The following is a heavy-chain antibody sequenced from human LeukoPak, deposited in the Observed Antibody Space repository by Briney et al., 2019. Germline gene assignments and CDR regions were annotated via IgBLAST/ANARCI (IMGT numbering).Heavy chain of an antibody. V-gene: IGHV3-23*01. J-gene: IGHJ3*01. Sequence: PGGSLRLSCSASGFSFSRYGMTWVRQAPGKGLEWVSSIRGDGGGTSYADSVKGRFTISRDNSKNTLNLQMNSLRVEDTAVYYCAKDPNGDYIGAFDFWGQGTMVSVSS. CDR2: IRGDGGGT. CDR3: AKDPNGDYIGAFDF. D-gene: IGHD4-17*01. CDR1: GFSFSRYG.